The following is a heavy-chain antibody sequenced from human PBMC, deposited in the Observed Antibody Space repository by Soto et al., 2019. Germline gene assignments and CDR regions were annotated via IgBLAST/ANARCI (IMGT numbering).Heavy chain of an antibody. Sequence: QITLKESGPTLVKPTQTLTLTCTFSGFSLSTHGVGVGWVRQPAGKALEWLALIYWDDDKRYSASLNSRLTIIKDTSKNQVVLTMTNMDPVDTATYYCAHAMLYCTGGSCSTWFDSWGQGTLVTVSS. CDR3: AHAMLYCTGGSCSTWFDS. CDR2: IYWDDDK. D-gene: IGHD2-15*01. CDR1: GFSLSTHGVG. J-gene: IGHJ5*01. V-gene: IGHV2-5*02.